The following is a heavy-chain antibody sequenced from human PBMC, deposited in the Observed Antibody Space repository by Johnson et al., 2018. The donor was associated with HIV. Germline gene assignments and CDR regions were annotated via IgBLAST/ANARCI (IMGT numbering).Heavy chain of an antibody. V-gene: IGHV3-30-3*01. Sequence: VQLVESGGGVVQPGRSLRLSCAISGFTFSSYAMHWVRQAPGKGLEWVAVISYDGSNKYYADSVKGRFTISRDNSKNTLYLQMNSLRAEDTAVYYCAREEVTIFGVAYDAFDIWGQGTMVTVSS. CDR2: ISYDGSNK. CDR1: GFTFSSYA. CDR3: AREEVTIFGVAYDAFDI. J-gene: IGHJ3*02. D-gene: IGHD3-3*01.